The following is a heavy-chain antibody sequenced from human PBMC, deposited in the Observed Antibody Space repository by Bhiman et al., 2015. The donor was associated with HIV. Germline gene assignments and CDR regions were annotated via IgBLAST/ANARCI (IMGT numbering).Heavy chain of an antibody. CDR1: GFTFNSYT. D-gene: IGHD6-19*01. V-gene: IGHV3-21*03. J-gene: IGHJ4*02. CDR2: ISTSSSYI. Sequence: EVQLVESGGGLVKPGGSLRLSCAASGFTFNSYTMNWVRQAPGKGLEWVSSISTSSSYIYYADSVKGRFTISRDNAKNSLYLQMNSLRAEDTAVYYCARGGYSSGWYAVDYWGQGTLVAVSS. CDR3: ARGGYSSGWYAVDY.